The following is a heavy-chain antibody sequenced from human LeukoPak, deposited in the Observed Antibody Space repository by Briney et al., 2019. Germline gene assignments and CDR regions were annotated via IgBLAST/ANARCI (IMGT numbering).Heavy chain of an antibody. V-gene: IGHV4-59*08. CDR1: GGSISSYY. CDR3: AGGPNWGKRSYVLH. Sequence: PSETLSLTCTVSGGSISSYYWSWIRQPPGKGLEWIGYIYYSGSTNYNPSLKSRVTISVDTSKNQFSLKLSSVTAADTAVYYCAGGPNWGKRSYVLHWGQGTLVTVSS. D-gene: IGHD7-27*01. J-gene: IGHJ4*02. CDR2: IYYSGST.